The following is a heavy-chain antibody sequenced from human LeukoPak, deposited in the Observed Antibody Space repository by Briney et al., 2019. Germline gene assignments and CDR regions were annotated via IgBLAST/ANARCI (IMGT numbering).Heavy chain of an antibody. CDR3: ARDPAAGTVDY. CDR1: GGSISSSSYY. V-gene: IGHV4-39*07. Sequence: PSETLSLTCTVSGGSISSSSYYWGWIRQSPGKGLEWIGSIYYSGSTYYNPSLKSRVTISIDTSKNQFSLKLGSVTAADTAVYYCARDPAAGTVDYWGQGTLVTVSS. J-gene: IGHJ4*02. D-gene: IGHD6-13*01. CDR2: IYYSGST.